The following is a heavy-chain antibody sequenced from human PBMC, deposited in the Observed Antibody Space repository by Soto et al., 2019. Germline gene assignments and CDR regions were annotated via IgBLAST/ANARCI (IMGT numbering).Heavy chain of an antibody. CDR2: IYYSGST. CDR3: ARVRYFDWLELDV. CDR1: GGSISSYY. Sequence: SETLSLTCTVSGGSISSYYWSWIRQPPGKGLEWIGYIYYSGSTNYNPSLKSRVTISVDTSKNQFSLKLNSVTAADTAVYYCARVRYFDWLELDVWGQGTTVTVSS. J-gene: IGHJ6*02. D-gene: IGHD3-9*01. V-gene: IGHV4-59*01.